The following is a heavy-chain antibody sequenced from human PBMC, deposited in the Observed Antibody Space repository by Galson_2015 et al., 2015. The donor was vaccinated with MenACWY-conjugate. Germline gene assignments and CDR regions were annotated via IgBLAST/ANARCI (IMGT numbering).Heavy chain of an antibody. CDR2: IYYSGST. D-gene: IGHD4-23*01. V-gene: IGHV4-59*01. CDR3: AWSVGTVTPSLLGY. J-gene: IGHJ4*02. Sequence: ATLSLTCTVSGGSISSYYWSWIRHPPGKGLEWIGYIYYSGSTNYNPSLKSRVTISVDTSQNQFSLKLSAVTAADTAVYYCAWSVGTVTPSLLGYWGQGTLVTVSS. CDR1: GGSISSYY.